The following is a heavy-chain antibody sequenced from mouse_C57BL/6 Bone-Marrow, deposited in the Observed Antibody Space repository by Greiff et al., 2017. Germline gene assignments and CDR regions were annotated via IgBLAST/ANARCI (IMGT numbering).Heavy chain of an antibody. CDR2: INPSSGYT. Sequence: QVQLQQSGAELARPGASVKMSCKASGYTFTSYTMHWVKQRPGQGLEWIGYINPSSGYTKYNQKFKDKATLTADKSSSTAYMQLSSLTSEDSAVYYCAREYYGRAWFAYWGQGTLVTVSA. D-gene: IGHD1-1*01. V-gene: IGHV1-4*01. CDR3: AREYYGRAWFAY. J-gene: IGHJ3*01. CDR1: GYTFTSYT.